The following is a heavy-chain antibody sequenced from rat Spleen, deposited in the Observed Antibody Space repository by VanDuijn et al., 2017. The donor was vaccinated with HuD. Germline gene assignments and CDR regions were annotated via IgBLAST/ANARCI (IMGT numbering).Heavy chain of an antibody. CDR3: TRERNWAFDH. CDR1: GFAFSNSY. V-gene: IGHV5-25*01. CDR2: ISNGGVNT. J-gene: IGHJ2*01. D-gene: IGHD5-1*01. Sequence: EVQLVESGGGLVQPGRSMKLSCAALGFAFSNSYMAWVRQAPTKGLEWVASISNGGVNTYYRDSVKGRFTISRDNAKSTLYLQINSLRSEDTATYYCTRERNWAFDHWGQGVMVTVSS.